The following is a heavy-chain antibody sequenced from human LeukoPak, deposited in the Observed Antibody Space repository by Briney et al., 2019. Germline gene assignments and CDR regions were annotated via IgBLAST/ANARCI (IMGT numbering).Heavy chain of an antibody. J-gene: IGHJ5*02. D-gene: IGHD6-19*01. V-gene: IGHV4-34*01. Sequence: SETLSLTCTVYGGSFSGYYWSWIRQPPGKGLEWIGEINHSGSTNYNPSLKSRVTISVDTSKNQFSLKLSSVTAADTAVYYCARGSRLGRYLKRFDPWGQGTLVTVSS. CDR2: INHSGST. CDR1: GGSFSGYY. CDR3: ARGSRLGRYLKRFDP.